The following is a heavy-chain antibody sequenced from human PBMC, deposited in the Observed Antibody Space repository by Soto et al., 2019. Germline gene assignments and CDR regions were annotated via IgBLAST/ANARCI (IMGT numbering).Heavy chain of an antibody. CDR1: GGSFSGYY. CDR2: INHSGST. Sequence: SETLSLTCAVYGGSFSGYYWSWIRQAPGKGLEWIGEINHSGSTNYNPSLKSRVTISVDTSKNQFSLKLSSVTAADTAVYYCARDRRYLWFGELLDYWGQGTLVTVSS. CDR3: ARDRRYLWFGELLDY. V-gene: IGHV4-34*01. J-gene: IGHJ4*02. D-gene: IGHD3-10*01.